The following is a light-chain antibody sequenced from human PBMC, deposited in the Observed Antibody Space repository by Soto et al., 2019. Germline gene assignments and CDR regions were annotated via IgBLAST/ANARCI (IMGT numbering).Light chain of an antibody. J-gene: IGKJ1*01. CDR2: DAS. CDR3: QQYGSSPRT. CDR1: QSVGSS. Sequence: EIVLTQSPATLSVSPGERVSLSCRASQSVGSSLAWYQQKPGLAPRLLIYDASSRATGIPDRFSGSGSGTDFTLTISRLEPEDFAVYYCQQYGSSPRTFGQGTKVDI. V-gene: IGKV3D-20*01.